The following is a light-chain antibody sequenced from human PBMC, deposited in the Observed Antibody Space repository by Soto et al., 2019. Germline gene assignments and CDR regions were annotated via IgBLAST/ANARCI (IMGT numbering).Light chain of an antibody. CDR3: LLSYSGAHNDV. J-gene: IGLJ1*01. CDR1: TGAVTSGHY. V-gene: IGLV7-46*01. Sequence: QAVVTQEPSLTVSPGGTVTLTCGSSTGAVTSGHYPYWFQQKPGQAPRTLIYDTSNKHSWTPARFSGSLLGGKAALTLSGAQPEDEAEYYCLLSYSGAHNDVFGTGTKLTVL. CDR2: DTS.